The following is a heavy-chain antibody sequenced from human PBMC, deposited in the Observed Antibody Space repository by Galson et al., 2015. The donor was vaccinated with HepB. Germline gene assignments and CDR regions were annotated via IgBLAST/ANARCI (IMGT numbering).Heavy chain of an antibody. CDR2: ISSSSSTI. J-gene: IGHJ6*02. CDR1: GFTFSSYS. D-gene: IGHD3-3*01. CDR3: AKSTVSYDFWSGYYLYYYYYGMDV. V-gene: IGHV3-48*01. Sequence: SLRLSCAASGFTFSSYSMNWVRQAPGKGLEWVSYISSSSSTIYYADSVKGRFTISRDNAKNSLYLQMNSLRAEDTAVYYCAKSTVSYDFWSGYYLYYYYYGMDVWGQGTTVTVSS.